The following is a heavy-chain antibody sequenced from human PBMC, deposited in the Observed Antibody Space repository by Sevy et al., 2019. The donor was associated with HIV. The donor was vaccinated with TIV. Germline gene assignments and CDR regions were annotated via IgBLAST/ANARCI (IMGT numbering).Heavy chain of an antibody. CDR3: ARDRPNMITFGGVIVRYGMDV. J-gene: IGHJ6*02. V-gene: IGHV4-59*01. Sequence: SETLSLTCTVSGGSISSYYWSWIRQPPGKGLEWIGYIYYSGSTNYNPSLKSRVTISVDTSKNQFSLKLSSVPVADTAVYYCARDRPNMITFGGVIVRYGMDVWGQGTTVTVSS. CDR2: IYYSGST. CDR1: GGSISSYY. D-gene: IGHD3-16*02.